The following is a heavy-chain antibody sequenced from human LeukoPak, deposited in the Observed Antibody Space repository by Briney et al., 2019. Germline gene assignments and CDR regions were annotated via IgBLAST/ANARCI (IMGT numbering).Heavy chain of an antibody. V-gene: IGHV3-33*06. Sequence: PGRSLRLSCAASGFTLSNYGMHWVRQAPGKGLEWVAVIWYDGSNKYYADSVKGRFTISRDSSKNTLYLQMNSLRAEDTAVYYCAKGVYSSGWYYFGYWGQGTLVTVSS. CDR1: GFTLSNYG. D-gene: IGHD6-19*01. CDR2: IWYDGSNK. J-gene: IGHJ4*02. CDR3: AKGVYSSGWYYFGY.